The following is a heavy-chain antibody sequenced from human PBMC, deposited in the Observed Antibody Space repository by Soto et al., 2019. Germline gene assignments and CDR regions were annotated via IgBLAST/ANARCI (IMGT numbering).Heavy chain of an antibody. CDR2: ISYDGSEK. D-gene: IGHD2-2*02. CDR1: GFTFNAYG. V-gene: IGHV3-30*18. Sequence: GGSLRLSCAASGFTFNAYGMHWVRQAPGKGLEWVAVISYDGSEKYYVDSVKGRFTISKDNSKNTLYLQMNSLRPEDTAVYYCAKSPNFYCSSPNCYKYYFDHWGQGTRVTVSS. J-gene: IGHJ4*02. CDR3: AKSPNFYCSSPNCYKYYFDH.